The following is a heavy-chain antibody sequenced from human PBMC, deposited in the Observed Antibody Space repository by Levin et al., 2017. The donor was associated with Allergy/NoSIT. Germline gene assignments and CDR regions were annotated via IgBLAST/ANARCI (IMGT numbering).Heavy chain of an antibody. CDR3: AREYNTAWGY. Sequence: SQTLSLTCAISGDSVSSDSVAWNWIRQSPSGGLEWLGRTYYRSKWYNEYALSEKSRITINPDTSKNQVSLQLNSVTPEDTALYYCAREYNTAWGYWGQGTLVTVSS. CDR1: GDSVSSDSVA. CDR2: TYYRSKWYN. V-gene: IGHV6-1*01. D-gene: IGHD1-14*01. J-gene: IGHJ4*02.